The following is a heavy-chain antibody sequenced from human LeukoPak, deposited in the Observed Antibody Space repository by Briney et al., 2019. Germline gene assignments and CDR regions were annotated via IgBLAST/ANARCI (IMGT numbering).Heavy chain of an antibody. D-gene: IGHD3-10*01. CDR2: ISTSSSYI. Sequence: AGGSLRLSCAASGFTFSSYAMHWVRQAPGKGLEWVSSISTSSSYINYADSVKGRFTISRDNAKKSLYLQMNSLRAEDTAVYYCARVYQGVSLFDGIDYWGQGTLVTVSS. J-gene: IGHJ4*02. CDR3: ARVYQGVSLFDGIDY. CDR1: GFTFSSYA. V-gene: IGHV3-21*01.